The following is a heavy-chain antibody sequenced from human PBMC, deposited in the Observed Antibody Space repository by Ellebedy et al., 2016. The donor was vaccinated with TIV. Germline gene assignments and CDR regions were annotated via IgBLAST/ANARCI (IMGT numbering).Heavy chain of an antibody. D-gene: IGHD3-10*01. V-gene: IGHV3-33*01. CDR3: ARDFSGSFTY. CDR2: IWYDGSNK. J-gene: IGHJ4*02. CDR1: GFTFSSYG. Sequence: GGSLRLSXAASGFTFSSYGMHWVRQAPGKGLEWVAVIWYDGSNKYYADSVKGRFTISRDNSKNTLYLQMNSLRVEDTAVYYCARDFSGSFTYWGQGTLVTVSS.